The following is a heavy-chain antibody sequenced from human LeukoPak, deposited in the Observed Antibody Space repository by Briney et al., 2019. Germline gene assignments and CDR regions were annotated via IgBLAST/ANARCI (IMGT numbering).Heavy chain of an antibody. CDR2: ISSSGSTI. D-gene: IGHD4-17*01. J-gene: IGHJ4*02. V-gene: IGHV3-48*03. Sequence: GGSLRFSCAASGFTFNYYGMHWVRQAPGKGLEWVSYISSSGSTIYYADPVKGRFTISRDNAKNSLYLQMNSLRAEDTAVYYCAKNQDEPYGDYGYWGQGTLVTVSS. CDR1: GFTFNYYG. CDR3: AKNQDEPYGDYGY.